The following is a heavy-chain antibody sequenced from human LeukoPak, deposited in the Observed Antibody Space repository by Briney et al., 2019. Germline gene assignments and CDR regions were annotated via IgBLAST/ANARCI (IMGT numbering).Heavy chain of an antibody. CDR3: ARDYQPLTTFQDAFDI. CDR1: GGSVSSGYY. CDR2: IYHSGST. J-gene: IGHJ3*02. D-gene: IGHD2-2*01. Sequence: SETLSLTCTVSGGSVSSGYYWGWIRQPPGKGLEWIGSIYHSGSTYYNPSLKSRVTISVDTSKNQFSLKLSSVTAADTAVYYCARDYQPLTTFQDAFDIWGQGTMVTVSS. V-gene: IGHV4-38-2*02.